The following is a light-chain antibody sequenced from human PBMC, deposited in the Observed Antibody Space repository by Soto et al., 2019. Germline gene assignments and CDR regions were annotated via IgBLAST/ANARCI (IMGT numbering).Light chain of an antibody. CDR3: QQYYSYPRVT. V-gene: IGKV1-12*01. J-gene: IGKJ4*01. CDR2: AAS. CDR1: QDISSW. Sequence: DIQMTQSPSSVSASVGDRVTISCRASQDISSWVAWYQQKPGRAPKLLISAASSLHSGVPRRFSGSGSGTDFSLIISSLQPEDFATYYCQQYYSYPRVTFGGGTKVDIK.